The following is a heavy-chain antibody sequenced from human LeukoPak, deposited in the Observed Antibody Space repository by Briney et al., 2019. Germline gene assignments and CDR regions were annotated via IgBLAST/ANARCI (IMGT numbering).Heavy chain of an antibody. Sequence: GGSLRLSCAASGFTFDDYAMHWVRQVPGKGLEWVSGISWNSGSIGYADSVKGRFTISRDNAKNSLYLQMNSLRAEDMALYYCAKDMGPDGSGYPFDYWGQGTLVTVSS. J-gene: IGHJ4*02. CDR3: AKDMGPDGSGYPFDY. CDR2: ISWNSGSI. CDR1: GFTFDDYA. D-gene: IGHD3-22*01. V-gene: IGHV3-9*03.